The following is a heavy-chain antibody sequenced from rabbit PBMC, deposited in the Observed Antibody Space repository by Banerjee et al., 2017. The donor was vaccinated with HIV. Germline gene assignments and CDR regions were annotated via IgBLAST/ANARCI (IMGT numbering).Heavy chain of an antibody. J-gene: IGHJ4*01. D-gene: IGHD1-1*01. Sequence: QSLEESGGDLVKPEGSLTLTCKASGFDLSSDYYMCWVRQAPGKGLEWIACIYTGSGGNTYYASWAKGRVTISKTSSTTVTLQMTSLTAADTATYFCARVEGSASGWYDLWGPGTLVTVS. V-gene: IGHV1S40*01. CDR1: GFDLSSDYY. CDR2: IYTGSGGNT. CDR3: ARVEGSASGWYDL.